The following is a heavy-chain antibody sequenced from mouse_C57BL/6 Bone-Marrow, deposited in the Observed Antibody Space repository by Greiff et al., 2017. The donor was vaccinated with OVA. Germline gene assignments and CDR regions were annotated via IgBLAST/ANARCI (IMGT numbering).Heavy chain of an antibody. CDR2: IYPRSGNT. V-gene: IGHV1-81*01. Sequence: QVQLQQSGAELVRPGASVKLSCKASGYTFTSYGISWVKQRTGQGLEWIGEIYPRSGNTYYNEKFKGKATLTADKSSSTAYMELRSLTSEDSAVYFCARREVITTVVATDCAMDYWGQGTSVTVSS. J-gene: IGHJ4*01. CDR3: ARREVITTVVATDCAMDY. CDR1: GYTFTSYG. D-gene: IGHD1-1*01.